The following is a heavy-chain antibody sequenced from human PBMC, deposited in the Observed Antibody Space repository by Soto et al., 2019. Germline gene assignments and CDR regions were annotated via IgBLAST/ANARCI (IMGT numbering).Heavy chain of an antibody. CDR2: ISWNSGSI. CDR1: GFTFDDYA. J-gene: IGHJ5*02. Sequence: EVQLVESGGGLVQPGRSLRLSCAASGFTFDDYAMHWVRQAPGKGLEWVSGISWNSGSIGYADSVKGRFTISRDNAKNSLYLQMDSLRAEDTALYYCAKAGDYGGPHNWFEPWGQGTLVTVSS. V-gene: IGHV3-9*01. D-gene: IGHD4-17*01. CDR3: AKAGDYGGPHNWFEP.